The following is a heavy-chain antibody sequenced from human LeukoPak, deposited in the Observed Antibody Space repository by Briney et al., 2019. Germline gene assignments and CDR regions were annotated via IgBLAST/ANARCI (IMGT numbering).Heavy chain of an antibody. CDR2: IIPILGIA. D-gene: IGHD5-18*01. CDR1: GGTFSSYA. CDR3: ARVDTAMVIDY. V-gene: IGHV1-69*04. J-gene: IGHJ4*02. Sequence: SVKVSCKASGGTFSSYAISWVRHAPGQGLEWMGRIIPILGIANYAQKFQGRVTITADKSTSTAYMELSSLRSEDTAVYYCARVDTAMVIDYWGQGNLVTVSS.